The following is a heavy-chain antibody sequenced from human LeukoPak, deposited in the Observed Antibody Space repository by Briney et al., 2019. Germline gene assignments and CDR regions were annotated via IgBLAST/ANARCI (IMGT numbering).Heavy chain of an antibody. Sequence: WETLSLTCTVSGGSIGSYYWSWIRQPPGKGLGWIGYIDYSGSTNYIPSLKSRVTISVDTSKNQFSLKLSSVTAADTAVYYCARLGAVAGLMYNWFDPWGQGTLVTVSS. J-gene: IGHJ5*02. D-gene: IGHD6-19*01. CDR2: IDYSGST. CDR1: GGSIGSYY. CDR3: ARLGAVAGLMYNWFDP. V-gene: IGHV4-59*08.